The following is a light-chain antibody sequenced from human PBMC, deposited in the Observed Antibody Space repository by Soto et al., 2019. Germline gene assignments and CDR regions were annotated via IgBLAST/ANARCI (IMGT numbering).Light chain of an antibody. CDR3: SSYTSSTTLPYV. CDR2: EVS. J-gene: IGLJ1*01. CDR1: SSDVGGYNF. Sequence: QSVLTQPASVSGSPGQSITISCTGTSSDVGGYNFVSWSQQHPGKAPKLMIYEVSNRPSGFSYRFSGSKSGNTASLTISGLQAEDEADYYCSSYTSSTTLPYVFGTGTKVTVL. V-gene: IGLV2-14*01.